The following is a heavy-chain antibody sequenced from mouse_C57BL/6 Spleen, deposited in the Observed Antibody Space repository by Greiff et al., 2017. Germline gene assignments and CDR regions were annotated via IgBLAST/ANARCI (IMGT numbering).Heavy chain of an antibody. Sequence: VQLLQSGPELVKPGASVKLSCKASGFAFSSSWMSWVQQRPGKGLEWIGRIYPGDGDTNYNDKFKGKDTLTADKSSSTAYMQLSSLTSEDAAVYFCARDSNYGFAYWGQGTLVTVSA. CDR2: IYPGDGDT. J-gene: IGHJ3*01. CDR3: ARDSNYGFAY. V-gene: IGHV1-82*01. D-gene: IGHD2-5*01. CDR1: GFAFSSSW.